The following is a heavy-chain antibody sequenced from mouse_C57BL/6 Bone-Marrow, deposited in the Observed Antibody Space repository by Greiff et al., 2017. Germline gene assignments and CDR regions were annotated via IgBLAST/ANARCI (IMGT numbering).Heavy chain of an antibody. CDR2: IYPRSGNT. J-gene: IGHJ4*01. Sequence: QVQLQQSGAELARPGASVKLSCKASGYTFTSYGISWVKPRTGQGLEWIGEIYPRSGNTYYNAKFKGKATLTADKSSSTAYLEIRSLTSADSAVYFCARPIHYDYDCLDYWGQGTLVTVSS. CDR3: ARPIHYDYDCLDY. D-gene: IGHD2-4*01. V-gene: IGHV1-81*01. CDR1: GYTFTSYG.